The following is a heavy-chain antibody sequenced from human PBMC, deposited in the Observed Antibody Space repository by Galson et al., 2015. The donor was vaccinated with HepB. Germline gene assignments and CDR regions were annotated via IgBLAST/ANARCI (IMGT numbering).Heavy chain of an antibody. D-gene: IGHD3-9*01. J-gene: IGHJ4*02. CDR3: ARGLITILSYFDY. Sequence: SLRLSCAASGLIFSSYRMSWVRQAPGKGLEWVANINQDGSEKYYVDSVKGRFTISRDNAKNSLYLQMNSLRAEYTAVYYCARGLITILSYFDYWGQGTLVTVSS. V-gene: IGHV3-7*03. CDR1: GLIFSSYR. CDR2: INQDGSEK.